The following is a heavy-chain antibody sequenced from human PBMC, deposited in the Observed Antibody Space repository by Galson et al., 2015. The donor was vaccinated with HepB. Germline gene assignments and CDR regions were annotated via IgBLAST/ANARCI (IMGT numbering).Heavy chain of an antibody. J-gene: IGHJ4*02. CDR1: GFTFSTYW. CDR2: IKQDGSEK. V-gene: IGHV3-7*01. Sequence: SLRLSCAASGFTFSTYWMTWVRQAPGKGLEWVANIKQDGSEKFYVDSVKGRFTISRDNAKNSLFLQMNSLRAEDTAVYYCSSGSYHDYWGQGTLVTVSS. CDR3: SSGSYHDY. D-gene: IGHD2-2*01.